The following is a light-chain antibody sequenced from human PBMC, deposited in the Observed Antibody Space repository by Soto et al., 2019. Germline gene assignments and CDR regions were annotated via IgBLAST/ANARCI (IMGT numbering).Light chain of an antibody. CDR2: GAS. CDR1: QSVSSSY. J-gene: IGKJ1*01. CDR3: QQYGSSPT. Sequence: EIVLTQSPGTLSLSPGERVPLSCRASQSVSSSYLAWYQQKPGQAPRLLIYGASSRATGIPDRFSGSGSGTDFTLTTSRLEPEDFAVYYCQQYGSSPTFGQGTKVDI. V-gene: IGKV3-20*01.